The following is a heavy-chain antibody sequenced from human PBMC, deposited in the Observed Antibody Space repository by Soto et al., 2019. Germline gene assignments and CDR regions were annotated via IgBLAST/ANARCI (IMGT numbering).Heavy chain of an antibody. V-gene: IGHV3-7*01. D-gene: IGHD3-22*01. J-gene: IGHJ6*02. Sequence: GGSLRLSCAASGFIFNRDWMSWVRQAPGKGLEWVANIKQDGSEKYSVDSVKGRFTISRDNAKNSLYLQMNSLRAEDTAVYYCARNIRDSSGYFYGMDVWGQGTTVTVSS. CDR2: IKQDGSEK. CDR3: ARNIRDSSGYFYGMDV. CDR1: GFIFNRDW.